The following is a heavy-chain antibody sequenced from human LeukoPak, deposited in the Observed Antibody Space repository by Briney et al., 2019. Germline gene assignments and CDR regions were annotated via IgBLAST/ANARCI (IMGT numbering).Heavy chain of an antibody. Sequence: PGGSLRLSCAASGFTFSSYSMNWVRQAPGKGLEWVSSISSSSSYIYYADSVKGRFTISRDNSKNLLYLQMSSLSAEDTAVYYCTRDGSGFYHYYYMDVWGKGTTVTVSS. V-gene: IGHV3-21*01. CDR1: GFTFSSYS. J-gene: IGHJ6*03. CDR3: TRDGSGFYHYYYMDV. D-gene: IGHD6-25*01. CDR2: ISSSSSYI.